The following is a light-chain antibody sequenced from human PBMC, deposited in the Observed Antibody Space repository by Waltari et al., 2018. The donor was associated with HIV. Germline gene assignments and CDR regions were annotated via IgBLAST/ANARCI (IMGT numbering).Light chain of an antibody. V-gene: IGKV4-1*01. CDR1: QSIFYSSRNANY. CDR3: QQYYSTPPT. J-gene: IGKJ1*01. Sequence: DIVMTQSPHSLALSLGERATINCKSSQSIFYSSRNANYLAWYQQKPGQSPKLLIYWASSRASGVPDRFGGSGSRTDFTLSISSLQSEDVAVYFCQQYYSTPPTFGQGTRVEIK. CDR2: WAS.